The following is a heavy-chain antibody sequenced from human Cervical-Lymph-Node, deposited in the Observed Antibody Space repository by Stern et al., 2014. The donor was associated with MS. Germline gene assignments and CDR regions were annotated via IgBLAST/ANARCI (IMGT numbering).Heavy chain of an antibody. D-gene: IGHD2-15*01. V-gene: IGHV1-2*04. CDR3: ARGYPFFDN. CDR2: INPNTGVT. J-gene: IGHJ4*02. Sequence: VQLVESGAEVKKPGASVKVSCTASGYTFTGFFLYWVRQAPGQGLEWVGWINPNTGVTKSAQKFQGWVTLTRDTSINTVYMELNRLKSDDTAVFYCARGYPFFDNWGQGTLVTVSS. CDR1: GYTFTGFF.